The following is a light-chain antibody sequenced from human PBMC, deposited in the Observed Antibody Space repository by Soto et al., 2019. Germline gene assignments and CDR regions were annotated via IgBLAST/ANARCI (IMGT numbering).Light chain of an antibody. V-gene: IGLV2-14*01. CDR1: SSDVGSYNH. J-gene: IGLJ1*01. Sequence: QSALTQPASVSGSPGQSITISCSGTSSDVGSYNHVAWYQQFPGKTPKLIIYEVTYRPSGVSHRFSASKSGNTASLTISGLQAEDEADYYCISYTGRSTSYVFGTGTQLTVL. CDR2: EVT. CDR3: ISYTGRSTSYV.